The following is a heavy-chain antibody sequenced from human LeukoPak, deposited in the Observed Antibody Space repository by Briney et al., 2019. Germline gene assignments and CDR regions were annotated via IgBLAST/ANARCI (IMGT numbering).Heavy chain of an antibody. J-gene: IGHJ4*02. CDR2: ISYDGSNK. CDR3: TTGGHSSSSDY. CDR1: GFTFSSYA. Sequence: GGSLRLSCAASGFTFSSYAMHWVRRAPGKGLEWVAVISYDGSNKYYADSVKGRFTISRDNSKNTLYLQMNSLRAEDTAVYYCTTGGHSSSSDYWGQGTLVTVSS. D-gene: IGHD6-6*01. V-gene: IGHV3-30-3*01.